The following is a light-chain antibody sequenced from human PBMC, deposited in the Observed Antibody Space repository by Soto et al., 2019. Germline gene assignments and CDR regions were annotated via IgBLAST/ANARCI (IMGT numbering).Light chain of an antibody. V-gene: IGKV3-15*01. CDR3: QQYNKRPWT. CDR2: GAS. J-gene: IGKJ1*01. CDR1: QSVSTS. Sequence: EIVMTQSPATLSVSPGERATLSCRASQSVSTSLAWYQQNPGQSPRLLIYGASTSATGIPARFSGSGPGTEFTLTSSSLQSEDFALYYCQQYNKRPWTFGQGTKAEIK.